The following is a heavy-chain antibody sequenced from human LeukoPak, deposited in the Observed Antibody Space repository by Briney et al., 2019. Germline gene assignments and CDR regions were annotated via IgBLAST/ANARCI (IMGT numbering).Heavy chain of an antibody. CDR2: ILYSGST. Sequence: SETLSLTCTVSGGSISSSSYYWGWIRQPPGKGLEWIGSILYSGSTYYNPSLKSRVTISVDTSKNHFSLKLSSVTAADTAVYYCAREAYSSGYYYWGQGTLVTVSS. V-gene: IGHV4-39*07. D-gene: IGHD3-22*01. CDR1: GGSISSSSYY. J-gene: IGHJ4*02. CDR3: AREAYSSGYYY.